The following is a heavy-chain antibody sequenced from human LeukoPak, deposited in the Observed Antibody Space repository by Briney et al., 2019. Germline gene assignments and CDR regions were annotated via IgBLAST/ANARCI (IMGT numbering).Heavy chain of an antibody. CDR3: ARHSHYYYDSSGPLGY. V-gene: IGHV4-59*08. D-gene: IGHD3-22*01. J-gene: IGHJ4*02. Sequence: PSETLSLTCTVSGGSISSYYWSWIRQPPGKGLEWIGYIYYSGSTNYNPSLKSRATISVDTSKNQFSLKLSSVTAADTAVYYCARHSHYYYDSSGPLGYWGQGTLVTVSS. CDR2: IYYSGST. CDR1: GGSISSYY.